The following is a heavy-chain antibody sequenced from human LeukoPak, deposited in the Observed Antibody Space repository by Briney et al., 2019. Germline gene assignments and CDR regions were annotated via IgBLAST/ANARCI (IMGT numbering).Heavy chain of an antibody. CDR2: ISSSSSTI. J-gene: IGHJ4*02. CDR1: GFTFSSYS. D-gene: IGHD4-23*01. V-gene: IGHV3-48*04. CDR3: ARFRYGGNSWVDY. Sequence: PGGSLRLSCAASGFTFSSYSMNWVRQAPGKGLEWVSYISSSSSTIYYADSVKGRFTISRDNAKNSLYLQMNSLRAEDTAVYYCARFRYGGNSWVDYWGQGTLVTVSS.